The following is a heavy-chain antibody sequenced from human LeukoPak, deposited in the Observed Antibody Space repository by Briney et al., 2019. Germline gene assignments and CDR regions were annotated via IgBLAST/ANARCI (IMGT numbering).Heavy chain of an antibody. CDR3: AKELYYYGSGSYYRPGWFDP. CDR1: GFTFSSYA. D-gene: IGHD3-10*01. Sequence: GGSLRLSCAASGFTFSSYAMSWVRQAPGKGLEWVSAISGSGGSTYYADSVKGRFTISRDNSKNTLYLQMNSLRAEDTAVYYCAKELYYYGSGSYYRPGWFDPWGQGTLDTVSS. CDR2: ISGSGGST. V-gene: IGHV3-23*01. J-gene: IGHJ5*02.